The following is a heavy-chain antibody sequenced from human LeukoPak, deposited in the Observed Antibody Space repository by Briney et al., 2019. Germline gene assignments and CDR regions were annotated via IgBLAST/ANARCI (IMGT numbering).Heavy chain of an antibody. CDR2: MYHSGST. V-gene: IGHV4-38-2*02. D-gene: IGHD7-27*01. CDR1: GYSISSAYY. CDR3: ARGFRGDNFDY. J-gene: IGHJ4*02. Sequence: PSETLSLTCSVSGYSISSAYYWGWIRQPPGKGLEWIGTMYHSGSTNYNPSLKSRVTISVDTSKNQFSLRLSSVTAADTAVYFCARGFRGDNFDYWGQGTLVTVSS.